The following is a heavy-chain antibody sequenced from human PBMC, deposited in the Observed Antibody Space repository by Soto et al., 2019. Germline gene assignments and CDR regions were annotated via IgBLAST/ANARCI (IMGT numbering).Heavy chain of an antibody. J-gene: IGHJ4*01. CDR1: GYTFTTYG. CDR3: ARDRCCLWWEQTDD. Sequence: QVHLAQSGAEVKKPGASVRVSCKASGYTFTTYGISWVRQAPGQGPEWLGWISTYNGITEYAQKLKGRVTMTSDTSTNTSSMELGDRVSECTEVYYCARDRCCLWWEQTDDWCQGPLVTVSS. V-gene: IGHV1-18*01. D-gene: IGHD2-21*01. CDR2: ISTYNGIT.